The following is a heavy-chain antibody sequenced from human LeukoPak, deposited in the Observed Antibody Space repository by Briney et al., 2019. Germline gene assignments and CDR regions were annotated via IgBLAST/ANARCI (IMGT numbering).Heavy chain of an antibody. CDR3: ARDPQLRSSYFDY. CDR1: GFTLSDYG. D-gene: IGHD6-13*01. J-gene: IGHJ4*02. V-gene: IGHV3-30*03. CDR2: FTYDGANV. Sequence: GGSLRLSCAASGFTLSDYGMHWVRQAPGKGLEWVAVFTYDGANVYYVDSVKGQFTISRDISENTLYLHMNSLRVEDTAVYYCARDPQLRSSYFDYWGQGALVTVSS.